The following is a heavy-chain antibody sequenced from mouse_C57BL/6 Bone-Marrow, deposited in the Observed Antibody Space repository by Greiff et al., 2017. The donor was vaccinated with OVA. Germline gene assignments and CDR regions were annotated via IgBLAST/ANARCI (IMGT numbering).Heavy chain of an antibody. CDR2: IHPNSGST. D-gene: IGHD1-1*01. J-gene: IGHJ3*01. CDR3: ARASYYGSSPAWFAY. CDR1: GYTFTSYW. V-gene: IGHV1-64*01. Sequence: QVQLQQPGAELVKPGASVKLSCKASGYTFTSYWMHWVKQRPGQGLEWIGMIHPNSGSTNYNEKFKSKATLTVDKSSSTVYMQLSSLTSEDSAVYYCARASYYGSSPAWFAYWGQGTLVTVSA.